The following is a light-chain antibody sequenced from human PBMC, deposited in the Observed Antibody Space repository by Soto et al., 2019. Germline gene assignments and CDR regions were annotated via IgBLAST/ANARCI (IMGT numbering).Light chain of an antibody. CDR2: SNN. CDR1: SSNIGENT. CDR3: ATWDDSLNGVV. V-gene: IGLV1-44*01. J-gene: IGLJ2*01. Sequence: QSALTQPPSASGTPGQRVTISCSGSSSNIGENTVNWYQQLPGTAPKPLIYSNNQRPSGVPDRFSGSKSGTSASLAISGLQSEDEADYYCATWDDSLNGVVFGGGTKLTVL.